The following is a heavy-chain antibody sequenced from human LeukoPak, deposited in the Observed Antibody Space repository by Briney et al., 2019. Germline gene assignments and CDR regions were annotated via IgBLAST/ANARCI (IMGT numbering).Heavy chain of an antibody. CDR1: GGSISSSSYY. CDR2: IYDSGST. J-gene: IGHJ3*02. CDR3: ASQQVIVVPPYAFDI. V-gene: IGHV4-39*01. D-gene: IGHD3-22*01. Sequence: SETLSLTCTVSGGSISSSSYYWGWIRQPPGKGLEWIGSIYDSGSTYYNPPPNSRGTISVDTSKTQFSLKLSSVTAADTAVYYCASQQVIVVPPYAFDIWGQGTMVTVSS.